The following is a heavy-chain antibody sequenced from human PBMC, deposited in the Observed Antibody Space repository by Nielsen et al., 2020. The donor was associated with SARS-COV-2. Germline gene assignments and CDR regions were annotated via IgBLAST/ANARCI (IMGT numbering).Heavy chain of an antibody. V-gene: IGHV3-74*01. D-gene: IGHD3-16*01. Sequence: GGSLRLSCAASRFTFSNYWMHWIRQAPGKGLVWVSCIYSDGSNTIYADSVKGRFTISRDNAKNTLYLQMNSLRAEDTAVYYCVRGLQVPNGLAHRWGQGTLVTVSS. J-gene: IGHJ4*02. CDR1: RFTFSNYW. CDR3: VRGLQVPNGLAHR. CDR2: IYSDGSNT.